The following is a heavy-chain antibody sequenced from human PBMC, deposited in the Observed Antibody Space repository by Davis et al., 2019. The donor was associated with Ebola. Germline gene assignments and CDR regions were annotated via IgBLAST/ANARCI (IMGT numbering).Heavy chain of an antibody. Sequence: GESLKISCAASGFNFINHAMTWVRQAPGKGLEWVSSITGGGGSTHHADSVKGRFTISRDSWKNTLYLQMNSLRAEDTAVYYCARGYCTGGVCYVHYYYGMDVWGQGTTVTVSS. D-gene: IGHD2-8*02. CDR1: GFNFINHA. CDR3: ARGYCTGGVCYVHYYYGMDV. V-gene: IGHV3-23*01. J-gene: IGHJ6*02. CDR2: ITGGGGST.